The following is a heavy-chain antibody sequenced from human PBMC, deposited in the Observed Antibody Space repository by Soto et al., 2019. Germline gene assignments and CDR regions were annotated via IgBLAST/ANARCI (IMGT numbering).Heavy chain of an antibody. V-gene: IGHV1-8*01. D-gene: IGHD3-22*01. J-gene: IGHJ4*02. CDR2: MNPNSGNT. CDR3: ARGGSRYYYDSSGYFNAY. Sequence: QVQLVQSGAEVKKPGASVKVSCKASGYTFTSYDINWVRQATGQGLEWMGWMNPNSGNTGYAQKFQGRVTRTRNTSISTACRELSSVRSEDTAVYYCARGGSRYYYDSSGYFNAYWGQGTLVTVSS. CDR1: GYTFTSYD.